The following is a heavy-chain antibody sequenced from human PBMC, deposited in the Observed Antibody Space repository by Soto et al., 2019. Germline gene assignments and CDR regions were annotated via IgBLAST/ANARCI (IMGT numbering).Heavy chain of an antibody. CDR3: ARDGTLYDSSGYYYLY. CDR1: GGTFSRYA. J-gene: IGHJ4*02. D-gene: IGHD3-22*01. V-gene: IGHV1-69*01. CDR2: IIPMFGKA. Sequence: QVPLVQSGAEVKKPGSSVKVSCKASGGTFSRYAINWVRQAPGQGLEWMGGIIPMFGKANYAQKFQDRVTITADESTSTGYMELRSLTSEDTAVYYCARDGTLYDSSGYYYLYWGQGTLVTVSS.